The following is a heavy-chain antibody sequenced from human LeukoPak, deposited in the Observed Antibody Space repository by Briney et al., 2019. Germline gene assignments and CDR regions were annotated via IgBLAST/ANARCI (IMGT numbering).Heavy chain of an antibody. Sequence: GGSLRLSCTASGFTFGDYAMSWVRQAPGKGLEWVGFIRSKAYGGTTEYAASVKGRLTISRDDSKSIAYLQMNSLKTEDTAVYYCTSLGYCSGGSCGFDYWGQGTLVTVSS. D-gene: IGHD2-15*01. CDR1: GFTFGDYA. CDR2: IRSKAYGGTT. CDR3: TSLGYCSGGSCGFDY. V-gene: IGHV3-49*04. J-gene: IGHJ4*02.